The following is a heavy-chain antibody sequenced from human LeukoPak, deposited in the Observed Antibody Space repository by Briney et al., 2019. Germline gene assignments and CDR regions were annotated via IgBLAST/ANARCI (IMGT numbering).Heavy chain of an antibody. D-gene: IGHD2-21*02. CDR2: INPTGGST. V-gene: IGHV1-46*01. J-gene: IGHJ4*02. CDR1: GYTFTSYY. Sequence: ASVKVSCKAFGYTFTSYYMHWVRQAPGEGLEWMGIINPTGGSTSYAQKFQGRVTMTRDTSTSTVYMDLSSLRSEDTAVYYCARDHYHKIHSVMVTAPEYWGQGTLVTVSS. CDR3: ARDHYHKIHSVMVTAPEY.